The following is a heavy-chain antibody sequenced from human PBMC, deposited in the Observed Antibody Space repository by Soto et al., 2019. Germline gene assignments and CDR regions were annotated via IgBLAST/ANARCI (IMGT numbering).Heavy chain of an antibody. D-gene: IGHD6-13*01. J-gene: IGHJ4*02. Sequence: SETLSLTCTVSGGSISSSSYYWGWIRQPPGKGLEWIGSIYYSGSTYYNPSLKSRVTISVDTSKNQFSLKLSSVTAADTAVYYCASVGDSSWYEWGDYWGQGTLVTVSS. CDR3: ASVGDSSWYEWGDY. CDR2: IYYSGST. CDR1: GGSISSSSYY. V-gene: IGHV4-39*01.